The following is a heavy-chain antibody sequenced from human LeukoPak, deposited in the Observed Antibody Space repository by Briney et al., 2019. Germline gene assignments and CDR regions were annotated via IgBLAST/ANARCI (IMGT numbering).Heavy chain of an antibody. CDR2: IYHSGST. CDR3: ARDRLTVTTGDYFDY. D-gene: IGHD4-17*01. Sequence: PSETLSLTCTVSGGSISSYYWSWIRQPPGKGLEWIGSIYHSGSTYYNPSLKSRVTISVDTSKNQFSLKLSSVTAADTAVYYCARDRLTVTTGDYFDYWGQGTLVTVSS. CDR1: GGSISSYY. J-gene: IGHJ4*02. V-gene: IGHV4-4*08.